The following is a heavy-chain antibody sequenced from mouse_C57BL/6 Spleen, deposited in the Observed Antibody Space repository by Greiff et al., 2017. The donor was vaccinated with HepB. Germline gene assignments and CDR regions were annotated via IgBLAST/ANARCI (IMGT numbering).Heavy chain of an antibody. CDR1: GYAFSSSW. Sequence: VQLQQSGPELVKPGASVKISCKASGYAFSSSWMNWVKQRPGKGLEWIGRIYPGDGDTNYNGKFKGKATLTADKSSSTAYMQLSSLTSEDSAVYFCARGGNSWFAYWGQGTLVTVSA. V-gene: IGHV1-82*01. CDR2: IYPGDGDT. CDR3: ARGGNSWFAY. J-gene: IGHJ3*01. D-gene: IGHD2-1*01.